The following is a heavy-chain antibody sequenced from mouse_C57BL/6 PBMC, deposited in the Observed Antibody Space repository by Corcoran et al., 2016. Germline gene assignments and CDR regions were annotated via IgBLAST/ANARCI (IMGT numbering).Heavy chain of an antibody. D-gene: IGHD1-1*02. Sequence: DVQLKESGPDIVTPSQSLSLTCSFTGYSITSGYYCDWIRQFPGNKLEWMGYISYDGSNNYNPSLNNRNSITRDTSKNQLFLMLNSVTTEDTATYYCARDREGHYVYYAMDYCGQGTSVTVSS. V-gene: IGHV3-6*01. CDR1: GYSITSGYY. J-gene: IGHJ4*01. CDR3: ARDREGHYVYYAMDY. CDR2: ISYDGSN.